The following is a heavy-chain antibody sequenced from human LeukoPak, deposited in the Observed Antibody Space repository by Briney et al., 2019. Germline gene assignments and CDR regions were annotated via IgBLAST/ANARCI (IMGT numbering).Heavy chain of an antibody. D-gene: IGHD3-10*01. CDR3: AADPRGDLDY. Sequence: GGSLRLSCAASGFTFSVYAMSWVRQAPGKGLEWVSVITDSGGNTYYADSVKGRFTISRDNSKNTLYLQMNSLRSEDTAVYYCAADPRGDLDYWGQGTLVTVSS. CDR2: ITDSGGNT. V-gene: IGHV3-23*01. J-gene: IGHJ4*02. CDR1: GFTFSVYA.